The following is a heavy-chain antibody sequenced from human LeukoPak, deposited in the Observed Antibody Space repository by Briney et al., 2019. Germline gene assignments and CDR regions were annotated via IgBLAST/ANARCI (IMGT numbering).Heavy chain of an antibody. CDR1: GGPISSYY. Sequence: SATLSLTCTVSGGPISSYYWSWIRQPPGKGLEWIGYVYYSGNTNYNPSLKSRVTISLDTSKNQLSLKLSSVTAADTSVYYCARVHYGDYLGPFDYWGQGTLVTVS. CDR3: ARVHYGDYLGPFDY. J-gene: IGHJ4*02. V-gene: IGHV4-59*01. CDR2: VYYSGNT. D-gene: IGHD4-17*01.